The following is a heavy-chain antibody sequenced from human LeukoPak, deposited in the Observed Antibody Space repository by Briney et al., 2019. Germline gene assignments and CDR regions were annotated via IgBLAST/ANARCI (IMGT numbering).Heavy chain of an antibody. Sequence: ASVKVSCKASGGTFSSYTINWVRQAPGQGLEWMGGIIPIFGTANYAQKFQGRVTITADESTSTAYMELSSQRSEDTAVYYCARENGYDRGRELTLWGQGTLVTVSS. J-gene: IGHJ4*02. CDR3: ARENGYDRGRELTL. CDR1: GGTFSSYT. CDR2: IIPIFGTA. D-gene: IGHD5-12*01. V-gene: IGHV1-69*13.